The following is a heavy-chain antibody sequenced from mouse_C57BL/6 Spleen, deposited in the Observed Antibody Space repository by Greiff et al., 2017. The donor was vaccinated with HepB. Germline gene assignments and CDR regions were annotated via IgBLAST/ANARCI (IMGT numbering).Heavy chain of an antibody. CDR2: ISYDGSN. CDR1: GYSITSGYY. Sequence: DVKLQESGPGLVKPSQSLSLTCSVTGYSITSGYYWNWIRQFPGNKLEWMGYISYDGSNNYNPSLKNRISITRDTSKNQFFLKLNSVTTEDTATYYCARDDYGSSIAYWGQGTLVTVSA. D-gene: IGHD1-1*01. J-gene: IGHJ3*01. CDR3: ARDDYGSSIAY. V-gene: IGHV3-6*01.